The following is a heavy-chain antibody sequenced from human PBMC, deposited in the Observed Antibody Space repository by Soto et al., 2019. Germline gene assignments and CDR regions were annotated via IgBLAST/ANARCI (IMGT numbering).Heavy chain of an antibody. CDR1: GFNFPTFW. CDR2: IYPDDSDT. V-gene: IGHV5-51*01. Sequence: GESLKISGKRSGFNFPTFWIAWVRQMPGKGLEWMGTIYPDDSDTRYSPSFQGQVTISADKSITTAYLQWSSLKASDTAMYYCARRNYYGVDVWGQGTTVTVSS. J-gene: IGHJ6*02. CDR3: ARRNYYGVDV.